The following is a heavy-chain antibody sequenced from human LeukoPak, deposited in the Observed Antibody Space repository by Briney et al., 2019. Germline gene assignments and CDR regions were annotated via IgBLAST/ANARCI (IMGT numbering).Heavy chain of an antibody. CDR1: GYTFTSYG. J-gene: IGHJ4*02. CDR3: AREWIGHSSSPGGY. Sequence: ASVKVSCKASGYTFTSYGISWVRQAPGQGLEWMGWISAYNGNTNYAQKLQGRVTMTTDTSTSTAYMELRSLRSEDTAVYYCAREWIGHSSSPGGYWGQGTLVTVSS. D-gene: IGHD6-6*01. V-gene: IGHV1-18*01. CDR2: ISAYNGNT.